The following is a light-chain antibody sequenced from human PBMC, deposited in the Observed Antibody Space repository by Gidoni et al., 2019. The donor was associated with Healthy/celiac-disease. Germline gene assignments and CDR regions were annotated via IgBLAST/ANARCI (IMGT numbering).Light chain of an antibody. CDR2: KDS. J-gene: IGLJ2*01. CDR1: ALPKQY. Sequence: SYELTQPPSVSVSPGQTARITCSGDALPKQYAYWSQRNPGQPPVLVVYKDSERPSGIPERFSGSSSGTTVTLTISGVQAEDEADYYCQSADSIGTYVVFGGGTKLTDL. CDR3: QSADSIGTYVV. V-gene: IGLV3-25*03.